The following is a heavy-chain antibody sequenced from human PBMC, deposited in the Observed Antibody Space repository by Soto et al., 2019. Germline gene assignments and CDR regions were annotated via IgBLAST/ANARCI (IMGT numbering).Heavy chain of an antibody. CDR2: IYGVESDT. CDR3: ASLSRLGPQSAFDY. Sequence: GESLKISCSVSAYIFANYWIGWVRQMPGKGLEWMGIIYGVESDTKYRPSFRGQVTISADKSIFTAYLQWRSLKASDTAIYYGASLSRLGPQSAFDYWGRGTLVTVSS. D-gene: IGHD1-26*01. CDR1: AYIFANYW. V-gene: IGHV5-51*01. J-gene: IGHJ4*02.